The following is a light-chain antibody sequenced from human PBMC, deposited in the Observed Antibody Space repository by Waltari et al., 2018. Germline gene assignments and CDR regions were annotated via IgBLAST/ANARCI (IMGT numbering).Light chain of an antibody. Sequence: SYELTQPPSVSVSPGQTASITCSGDKLGDKYAFWYQQKTGQSPVLVIYQDSKRPAGSPERFSGSNSGNTATLTISGTQAMDEADYYCQAWDSSTGVFGTGTKVTVL. J-gene: IGLJ1*01. V-gene: IGLV3-1*01. CDR3: QAWDSSTGV. CDR2: QDS. CDR1: KLGDKY.